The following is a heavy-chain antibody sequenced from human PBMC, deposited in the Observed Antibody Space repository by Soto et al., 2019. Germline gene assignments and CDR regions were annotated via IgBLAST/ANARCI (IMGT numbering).Heavy chain of an antibody. Sequence: SETLSLTCTVSGGSISSYYWSWIRQPPGKGLEWIGYIYYSGSTNYNPSLKSRVTISVDTSKNQFSLKLSSVTAADTAVYYCASLLYAFWSDNYGMDVWGQGTTVTVSS. D-gene: IGHD3-3*01. CDR1: GGSISSYY. CDR3: ASLLYAFWSDNYGMDV. J-gene: IGHJ6*02. V-gene: IGHV4-59*01. CDR2: IYYSGST.